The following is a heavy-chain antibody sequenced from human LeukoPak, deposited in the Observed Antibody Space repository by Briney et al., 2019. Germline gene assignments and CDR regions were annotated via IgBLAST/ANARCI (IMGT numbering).Heavy chain of an antibody. D-gene: IGHD6-13*01. V-gene: IGHV4-34*01. CDR2: INHSGST. J-gene: IGHJ4*02. Sequence: PSETLSLTCAVYGGSFSGYYWSWIRRPPGKGLELIGEINHSGSTNYNPSLESRVTISVDTSKNQFSLKLSSVTAADTAVYYCARLTLGIADPPRDYWGQGTLVTVSS. CDR1: GGSFSGYY. CDR3: ARLTLGIADPPRDY.